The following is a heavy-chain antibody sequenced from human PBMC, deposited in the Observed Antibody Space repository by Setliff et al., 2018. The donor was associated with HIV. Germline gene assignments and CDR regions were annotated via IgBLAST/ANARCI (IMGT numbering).Heavy chain of an antibody. CDR1: NASISSGGFY. CDR2: IYYSGST. CDR3: ARVGVFGGWFDP. D-gene: IGHD2-15*01. J-gene: IGHJ5*02. V-gene: IGHV4-31*03. Sequence: PSETLSLTCTVSNASISSGGFYWSWVRQHPGKGLEWIGYIYYSGSTYYNPSLKSRVTISVDTSKNQFSLKLSSVTAADTAVYYCARVGVFGGWFDPWGQGTLVTVSS.